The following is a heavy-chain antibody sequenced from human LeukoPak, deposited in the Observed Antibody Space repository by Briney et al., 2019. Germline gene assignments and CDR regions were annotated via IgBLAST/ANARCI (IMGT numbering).Heavy chain of an antibody. CDR2: IIPIFGTA. CDR3: ARDGGSGSYYNSFDP. J-gene: IGHJ5*02. V-gene: IGHV1-69*13. Sequence: ASVKVSCKASGGTFSSYAISWVRQAPGQGLEWMGGIIPIFGTANYAQKFQGRVTITADESTSTAYMELSSLRSEDTAVYYRARDGGSGSYYNSFDPWGQGTLVTVSS. CDR1: GGTFSSYA. D-gene: IGHD3-10*01.